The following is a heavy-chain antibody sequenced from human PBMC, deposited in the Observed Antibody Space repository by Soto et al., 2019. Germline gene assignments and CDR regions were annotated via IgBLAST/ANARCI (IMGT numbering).Heavy chain of an antibody. J-gene: IGHJ4*02. CDR3: ARSREIIASAGSFDY. V-gene: IGHV3-23*01. CDR1: GFTFSSHV. D-gene: IGHD6-25*01. Sequence: EVQLLESGGGLVQPGGSLRLSCAASGFTFSSHVMSWLRQAPGKGLEWVSGISTGGGSTDYADSVKGRFTISRDNSKNTLHLQMKSLRAEDTAVYYCARSREIIASAGSFDYWGQGTLVTVSS. CDR2: ISTGGGST.